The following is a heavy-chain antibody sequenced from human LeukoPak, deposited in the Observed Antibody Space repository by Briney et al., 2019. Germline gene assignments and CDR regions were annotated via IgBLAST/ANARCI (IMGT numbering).Heavy chain of an antibody. CDR2: IYYSGST. D-gene: IGHD5-12*01. CDR1: GGSIGSYY. V-gene: IGHV4-59*12. J-gene: IGHJ4*02. Sequence: PSETLSLTCTVSGGSIGSYYWSWIRQPPGKGLEWIGFIYYSGSTNYNPSLKSRVTMSVDTSKNQFSLKLSSVTATDTAVYYCARGVGIVATGYFDYWGQGTLVTVSS. CDR3: ARGVGIVATGYFDY.